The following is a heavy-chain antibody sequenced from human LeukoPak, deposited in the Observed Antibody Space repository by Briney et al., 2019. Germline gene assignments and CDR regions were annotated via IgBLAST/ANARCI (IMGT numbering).Heavy chain of an antibody. V-gene: IGHV3-21*01. CDR1: GFTFSSYS. CDR3: ARDGYDYGDYLFDY. J-gene: IGHJ4*02. Sequence: GGSLRLSCAASGFTFSSYSMNWVRQAPGKGLEWVSSISSSSSCIYYADSVKGRFTISRDNAKNSLYLQMNSLRAEDTAVYYCARDGYDYGDYLFDYWGQGTLVTVSS. CDR2: ISSSSSCI. D-gene: IGHD4-17*01.